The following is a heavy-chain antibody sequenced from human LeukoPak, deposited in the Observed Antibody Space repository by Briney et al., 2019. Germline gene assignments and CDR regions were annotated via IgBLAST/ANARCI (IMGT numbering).Heavy chain of an antibody. J-gene: IGHJ4*02. V-gene: IGHV5-51*01. CDR3: ARVVGAAPFDY. CDR1: GDSFSSYW. Sequence: GESLKISCQGSGDSFSSYWIAWVRQMPGKGLEWMGVIYPSDSHTTYSPSFQGQVTISADKSINTAYLQWNSLQASDTAIYYCARVVGAAPFDYWGQGTLVTVSS. CDR2: IYPSDSHT. D-gene: IGHD2-2*01.